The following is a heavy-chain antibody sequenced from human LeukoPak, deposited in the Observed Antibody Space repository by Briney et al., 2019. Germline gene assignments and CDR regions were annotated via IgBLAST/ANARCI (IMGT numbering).Heavy chain of an antibody. J-gene: IGHJ4*02. CDR1: GYTFTSYY. V-gene: IGHV1-46*01. CDR3: ASLGSGSSRIIDFDY. CDR2: IDPSGGGT. Sequence: ASVKVSCKTSGYTFTSYYMHWVRQAPGQGLEWMGIIDPSGGGTNYAQKFQGRVTMTRDTSTSTVYMELSSLRSEDTAVYYCASLGSGSSRIIDFDYWGQGTLVTVSS. D-gene: IGHD3-10*01.